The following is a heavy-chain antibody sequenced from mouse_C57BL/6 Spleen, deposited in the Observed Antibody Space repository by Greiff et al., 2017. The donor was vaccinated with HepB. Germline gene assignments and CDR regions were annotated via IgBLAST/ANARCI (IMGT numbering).Heavy chain of an antibody. J-gene: IGHJ2*01. CDR3: ARYLHYYGSSYYFDY. CDR1: GYAFSSYW. V-gene: IGHV1-80*01. CDR2: IYPGDGDT. D-gene: IGHD1-1*01. Sequence: VQLQQSGAELVKPGASVKISCKASGYAFSSYWMNWVKQRPGKGLEWIGQIYPGDGDTNYNGKFKGKATLTADKSSSTAYMQLSSLTSEDSAVYFCARYLHYYGSSYYFDYWGQGTTLTVSS.